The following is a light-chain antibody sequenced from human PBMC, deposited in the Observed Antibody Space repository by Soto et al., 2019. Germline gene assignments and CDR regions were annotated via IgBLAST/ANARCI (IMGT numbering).Light chain of an antibody. V-gene: IGKV3-20*01. CDR2: DAS. CDR3: QQYGNSPPIT. J-gene: IGKJ4*01. Sequence: EIVLTQSPATLALSPGDRATLSCRASQSVSTYLAWYQQKPGQAPRLLISDASNRATGIPDRFSGSGSGTDFTLTISRLEPEDFAVYYCQQYGNSPPITFGGGTKVDIK. CDR1: QSVSTY.